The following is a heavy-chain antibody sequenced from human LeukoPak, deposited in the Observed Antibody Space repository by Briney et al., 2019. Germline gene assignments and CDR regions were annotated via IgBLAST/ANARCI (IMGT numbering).Heavy chain of an antibody. D-gene: IGHD3-10*01. CDR2: IIPIFNTA. Sequence: ASVKVSCKASGGTFNSYAISWVRQAPGQGLEWMGRIIPIFNTADYAQKFQGRVTITTDESTSTAYMELSSLRSEDTAVYYCARDRDYGSGSYRFDYWGQGTLSPSPQ. V-gene: IGHV1-69*05. J-gene: IGHJ4*02. CDR1: GGTFNSYA. CDR3: ARDRDYGSGSYRFDY.